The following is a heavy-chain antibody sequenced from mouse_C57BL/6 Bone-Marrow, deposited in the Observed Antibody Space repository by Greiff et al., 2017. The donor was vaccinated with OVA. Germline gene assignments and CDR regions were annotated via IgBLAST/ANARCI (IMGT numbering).Heavy chain of an antibody. CDR3: AALLPPYWYFDV. CDR2: ISDGGSYT. D-gene: IGHD1-2*01. J-gene: IGHJ1*03. CDR1: GFTFSSYA. V-gene: IGHV5-4*03. Sequence: EVKVEESGGGLVKPGGSLKLSCAASGFTFSSYAMSWVRQTPEKRLEWVATISDGGSYTYYPDNVKGRFTISRDNAKNNLYLQMSHLKSEDTAMYYCAALLPPYWYFDVWGTGTTVTVSS.